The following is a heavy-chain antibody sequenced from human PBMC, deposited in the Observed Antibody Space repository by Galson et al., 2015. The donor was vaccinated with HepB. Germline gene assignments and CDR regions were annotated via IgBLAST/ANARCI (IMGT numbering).Heavy chain of an antibody. CDR3: ALSIVGANYFDY. Sequence: SLRLSCAASGFTFSSYGMHWVRQAPGKGLEWVAVISYDGSNKYYADSVKGRFTISRDNSKNTLYLQMNSLRAEDTAVYYCALSIVGANYFDYWGQGTLVTVSS. D-gene: IGHD1-26*01. CDR1: GFTFSSYG. J-gene: IGHJ4*02. V-gene: IGHV3-30*03. CDR2: ISYDGSNK.